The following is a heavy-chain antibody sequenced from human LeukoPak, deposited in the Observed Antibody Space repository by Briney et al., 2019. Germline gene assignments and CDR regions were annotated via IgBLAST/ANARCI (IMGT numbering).Heavy chain of an antibody. D-gene: IGHD3-3*01. J-gene: IGHJ4*02. CDR2: ISSSSSTI. CDR3: ARDALYPYYDFWSGYTY. V-gene: IGHV3-48*02. Sequence: GGPLRLSCAASGFTFSSYWMSWVRQAPGKGLEWVSYISSSSSTIYYADSVKGRFTISRDNAKNSLYLQMNSLRDEDTAVYYCARDALYPYYDFWSGYTYWGQGTLVTVSS. CDR1: GFTFSSYW.